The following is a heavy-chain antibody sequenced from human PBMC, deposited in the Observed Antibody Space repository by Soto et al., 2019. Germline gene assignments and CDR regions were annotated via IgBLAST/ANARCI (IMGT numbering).Heavy chain of an antibody. CDR1: GGSISSGDYY. V-gene: IGHV4-30-4*01. D-gene: IGHD3-22*01. J-gene: IGHJ6*02. CDR3: ARVPSYYYDSSGYFFGASSMDV. CDR2: IYYSGST. Sequence: SETLSLTCTVSGGSISSGDYYWSWIRQPPGKGLEWIGYIYYSGSTYYNPSLKSRVTISVDTSKNQFSLKLSSVTAADTAVYYCARVPSYYYDSSGYFFGASSMDVWGQGTTVTVSS.